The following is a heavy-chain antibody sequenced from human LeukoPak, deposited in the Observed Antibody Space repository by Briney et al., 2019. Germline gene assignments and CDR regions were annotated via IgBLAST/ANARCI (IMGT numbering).Heavy chain of an antibody. CDR2: ISGSGGST. CDR1: GFTFSSYA. D-gene: IGHD3-22*01. V-gene: IGHV3-23*01. Sequence: AGGSLRLSCAASGFTFSSYAMSWVRQAPGKGLEWVSAISGSGGSTYYADSVKGRFTISRDNSKNTLYLQMNSLRAEDTAVYYCAKHYDSSGYVLIDYWGQGTLVTVSS. J-gene: IGHJ4*02. CDR3: AKHYDSSGYVLIDY.